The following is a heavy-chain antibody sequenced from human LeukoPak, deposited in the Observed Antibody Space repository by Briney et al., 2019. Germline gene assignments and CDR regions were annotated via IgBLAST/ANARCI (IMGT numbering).Heavy chain of an antibody. CDR1: GGSISSYY. Sequence: PSETLSLTCTVSGGSISSYYWGWIRQPPGKGLEWIGSIYYSGSTYYNPSLKSRVTISVDTSKNQFSLKLSSVTAADTAVYYCARDRDYYDSSGWAFDIWGQGTMVTVSS. V-gene: IGHV4-39*07. J-gene: IGHJ3*02. CDR3: ARDRDYYDSSGWAFDI. CDR2: IYYSGST. D-gene: IGHD3-22*01.